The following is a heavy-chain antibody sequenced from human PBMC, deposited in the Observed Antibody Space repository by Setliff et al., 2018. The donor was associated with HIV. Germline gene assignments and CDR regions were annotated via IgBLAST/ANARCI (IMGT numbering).Heavy chain of an antibody. V-gene: IGHV4-34*01. Sequence: SETLSLTCAVYGGSLNDYYWSWIRLPPGKGLEWIGEINHSGSTNYNPSLKSRVTISVDTSKNQFSLKLTSVTAADTAVYYCARDWNHYFYYMDVWGSYRLDYWGQGTLVTVSS. D-gene: IGHD3-16*02. J-gene: IGHJ4*02. CDR3: ARDWNHYFYYMDVWGSYRLDY. CDR1: GGSLNDYY. CDR2: INHSGST.